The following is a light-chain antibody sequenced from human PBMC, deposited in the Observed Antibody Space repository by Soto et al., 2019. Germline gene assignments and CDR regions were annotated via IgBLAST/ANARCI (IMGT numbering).Light chain of an antibody. CDR2: GAS. Sequence: EVVLTQSPGTLSLSPGERATLSCRASQSVDSRFLAWYQQKVGQAPKVLIFGASRRATGTPDRFTGSGSGTDFTLTISSLAPEDFAVYYCQQYDSSRTFGQGTKVDMK. CDR3: QQYDSSRT. J-gene: IGKJ1*01. CDR1: QSVDSRF. V-gene: IGKV3-20*01.